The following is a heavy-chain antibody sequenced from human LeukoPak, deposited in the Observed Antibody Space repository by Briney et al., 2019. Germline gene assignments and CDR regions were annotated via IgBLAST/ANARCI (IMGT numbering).Heavy chain of an antibody. CDR1: GVSISSSNSY. V-gene: IGHV4-39*01. J-gene: IGHJ4*02. Sequence: SETLSLTCTVSGVSISSSNSYWGWIRQPPGKGLEWIGSIYYSGNTYYNASLKSQVSISIDTSKNQFSLRLTSVTAADTAVYYCATGIAVAGTPYWGQGTLVTVSS. D-gene: IGHD6-19*01. CDR3: ATGIAVAGTPY. CDR2: IYYSGNT.